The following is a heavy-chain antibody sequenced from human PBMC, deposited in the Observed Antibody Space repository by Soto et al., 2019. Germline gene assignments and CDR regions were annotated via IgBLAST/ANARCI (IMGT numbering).Heavy chain of an antibody. D-gene: IGHD2-15*01. J-gene: IGHJ5*02. CDR2: IIPIFHTT. CDR3: ARDRGGRYCSGSTCYSYWFDP. Sequence: QVQLVQSGPEVKKPGSSVKVSCKASGGTFSGYAISWVRQAPGQGLEWMGGIIPIFHTTNYAQKFQGRVTITADESTGTAYMELNSLRSEDTAVYYCARDRGGRYCSGSTCYSYWFDPWGQGTLVTVSS. V-gene: IGHV1-69*01. CDR1: GGTFSGYA.